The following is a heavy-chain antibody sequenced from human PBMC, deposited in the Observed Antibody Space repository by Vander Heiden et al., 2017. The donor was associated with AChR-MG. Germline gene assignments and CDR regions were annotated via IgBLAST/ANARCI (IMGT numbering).Heavy chain of an antibody. J-gene: IGHJ1*01. CDR3: ARVPSYCSGGSCGEYFQH. V-gene: IGHV1-46*01. CDR2: INPSGGST. D-gene: IGHD2-15*01. Sequence: QVQLVQSGAEVKKPGASVKVSCKASGYTFTSYSMHWVRQAPGQGLEWMGIINPSGGSTSYAQKFQGRVTMTRDTSTSTVYMELSSLRSEDTAVYYCARVPSYCSGGSCGEYFQHWGQGTLVTVSS. CDR1: GYTFTSYS.